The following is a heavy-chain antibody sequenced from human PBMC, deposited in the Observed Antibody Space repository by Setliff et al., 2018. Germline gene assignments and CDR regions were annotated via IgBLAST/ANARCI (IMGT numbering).Heavy chain of an antibody. Sequence: SSETLSLTCAVSGYSISSGFSWVWIRQSPGKGLEWIGRILFSGDTYYNPSLNSRVTISADTSKNQFSLNLSSVTAADTAVYFCARDYGPNDYWGQGSLVTVSS. J-gene: IGHJ4*02. CDR1: GYSISSGFS. CDR2: ILFSGDT. D-gene: IGHD3-16*01. CDR3: ARDYGPNDY. V-gene: IGHV4-38-2*02.